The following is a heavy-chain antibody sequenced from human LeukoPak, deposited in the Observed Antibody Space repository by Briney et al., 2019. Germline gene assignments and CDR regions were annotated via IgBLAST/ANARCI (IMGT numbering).Heavy chain of an antibody. CDR1: GFTFSSYG. V-gene: IGHV3-30*18. J-gene: IGHJ4*02. CDR2: ISYDGSNK. Sequence: GGSLRLSRAASGFTFSSYGMHWVRQAPGKGLEWVAVISYDGSNKYYADSVKGRFTISRDNSKNTLYLQMNSLRAEDTAVYYCAKVLDGDYWGQGTLVTVSS. D-gene: IGHD3/OR15-3a*01. CDR3: AKVLDGDY.